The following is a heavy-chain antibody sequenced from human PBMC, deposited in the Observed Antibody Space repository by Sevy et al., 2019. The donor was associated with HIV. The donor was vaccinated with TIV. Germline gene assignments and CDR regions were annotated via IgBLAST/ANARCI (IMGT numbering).Heavy chain of an antibody. CDR2: FYYSEST. D-gene: IGHD6-19*01. J-gene: IGHJ4*02. Sequence: SETLSLTCTVSGGSISISSYYWGWIHQPSGKGLEWIGSFYYSESTYYNPSLKSRVTISVDTSKNQFSLKLSSVTAADTAVYYCARAFRAVAGSYYFDYWGQGTLVTVSS. CDR3: ARAFRAVAGSYYFDY. V-gene: IGHV4-39*01. CDR1: GGSISISSYY.